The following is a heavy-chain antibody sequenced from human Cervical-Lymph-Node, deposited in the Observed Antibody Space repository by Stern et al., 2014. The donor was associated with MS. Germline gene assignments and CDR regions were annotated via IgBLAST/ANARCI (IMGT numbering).Heavy chain of an antibody. D-gene: IGHD1-1*01. CDR1: GYRFSNYW. CDR2: IYPGDSEP. Sequence: EVQLVESGAEVKKPGESLRISCEVSGYRFSNYWIGWVRQMPGKGLEWMGIIYPGDSEPRYSPSFQGKVTISVDKSNTTTYLQWSSLKASDTAIYYCARRGHGYMGIDYWGQGALVTVSS. V-gene: IGHV5-51*03. CDR3: ARRGHGYMGIDY. J-gene: IGHJ4*02.